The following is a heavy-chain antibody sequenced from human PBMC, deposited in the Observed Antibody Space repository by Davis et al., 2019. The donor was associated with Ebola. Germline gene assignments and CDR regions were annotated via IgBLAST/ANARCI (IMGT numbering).Heavy chain of an antibody. Sequence: PGGSLRLSCAASGFTFSSYGMHWVRQAPGKGLEWVAVISYDGSNKYYADSVKGRFTISRDNSKNTLYLQMNSLRAEDTAVYYCAKERSPRDSNYPYYYYYYGMDVWGQGTTVTVSS. CDR3: AKERSPRDSNYPYYYYYYGMDV. D-gene: IGHD4-11*01. J-gene: IGHJ6*02. CDR1: GFTFSSYG. V-gene: IGHV3-30*18. CDR2: ISYDGSNK.